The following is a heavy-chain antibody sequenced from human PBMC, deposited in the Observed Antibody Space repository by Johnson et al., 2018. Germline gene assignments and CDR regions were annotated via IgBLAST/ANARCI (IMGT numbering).Heavy chain of an antibody. CDR2: MYYTGST. V-gene: IGHV4-59*01. Sequence: QVQLQESGPGLVKXSETLSLXCTVSGGSISSDYWSWIRQPPGKGLEWIGYMYYTGSTSSNPSLNIRATISLETSKTQFSLKVTSVTGADTAVYYCARASQYYYCDYYMDVWGKGTTVTV. CDR1: GGSISSDY. J-gene: IGHJ6*03. CDR3: ARASQYYYCDYYMDV.